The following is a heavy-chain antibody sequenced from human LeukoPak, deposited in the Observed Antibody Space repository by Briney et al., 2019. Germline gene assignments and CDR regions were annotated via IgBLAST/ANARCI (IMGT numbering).Heavy chain of an antibody. D-gene: IGHD3-22*01. Sequence: GGSLRLSCAASGLTFSNYAMSWVRQGPGKGLEWVSVISVSGDSTHYADSVKGRFTISRDNSKNTVHLQMNSLRAEDTAVYYCAAHSGSDAFDIWGQGTMVTVSS. J-gene: IGHJ3*02. V-gene: IGHV3-23*01. CDR1: GLTFSNYA. CDR3: AAHSGSDAFDI. CDR2: ISVSGDST.